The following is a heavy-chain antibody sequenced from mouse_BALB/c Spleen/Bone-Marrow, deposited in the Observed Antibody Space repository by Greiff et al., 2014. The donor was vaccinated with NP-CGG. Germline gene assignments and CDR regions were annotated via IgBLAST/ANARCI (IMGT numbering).Heavy chain of an antibody. J-gene: IGHJ4*01. CDR1: GFNIKDTY. V-gene: IGHV14-3*02. Sequence: EVKVVESGAELVKPGASVKLSCTASGFNIKDTYMHWVKQRPEQGLEWIGRIDPANGNTKYDPKFQGKATITADTSSNTAYLQLSSLTSEDTAVYYCAIYYGNYYAMDYWGQGTSVTVSS. CDR3: AIYYGNYYAMDY. CDR2: IDPANGNT. D-gene: IGHD2-1*01.